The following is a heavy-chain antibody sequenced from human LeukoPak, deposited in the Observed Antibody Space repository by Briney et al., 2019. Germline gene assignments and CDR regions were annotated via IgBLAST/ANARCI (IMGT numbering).Heavy chain of an antibody. J-gene: IGHJ4*02. CDR2: ISGNGSTT. CDR1: GFTFSSYE. V-gene: IGHV3-48*03. CDR3: ARDTDEYIISWSDH. Sequence: GGSLRLSCVASGFTFSSYEMNWVRQAPGKGLEWVSYISGNGSTTYYGDSVQGRFTISRDNAKNLLYLQMSSLRAEDTAVYYCARDTDEYIISWSDHWGQGTLVTVSS. D-gene: IGHD6-13*01.